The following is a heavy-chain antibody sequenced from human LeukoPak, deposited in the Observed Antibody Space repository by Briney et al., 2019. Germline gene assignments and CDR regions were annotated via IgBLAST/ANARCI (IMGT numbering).Heavy chain of an antibody. J-gene: IGHJ4*02. Sequence: GGSLRLSCIASEFTFNSYGMHWVRQAPGKGLEWVAFIRVDGSNEHYADSVRGRFTISRDNSKNTLYLQMNSLRAEDTAVYYCAKDRRGSCNAGSCYCCDYWGRGALVTVSS. CDR1: EFTFNSYG. CDR2: IRVDGSNE. D-gene: IGHD2-15*01. CDR3: AKDRRGSCNAGSCYCCDY. V-gene: IGHV3-30*02.